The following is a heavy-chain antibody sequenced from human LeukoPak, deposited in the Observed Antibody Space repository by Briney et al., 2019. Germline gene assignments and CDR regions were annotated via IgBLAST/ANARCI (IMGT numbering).Heavy chain of an antibody. Sequence: GGSLRLSCAASGFTFSSYSMNWVRQAPGKGLEWVSSISSSSSYIYYADSVKGRFTISRDNAKNSLYLQMNSLRAEDTAVYYCARDRGWNDVLYYYYMDVWGKGTTVTVSS. D-gene: IGHD1-1*01. CDR3: ARDRGWNDVLYYYYMDV. J-gene: IGHJ6*03. V-gene: IGHV3-21*01. CDR1: GFTFSSYS. CDR2: ISSSSSYI.